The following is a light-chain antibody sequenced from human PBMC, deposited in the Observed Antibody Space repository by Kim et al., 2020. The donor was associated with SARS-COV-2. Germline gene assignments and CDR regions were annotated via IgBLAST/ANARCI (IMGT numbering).Light chain of an antibody. CDR1: QGISSY. V-gene: IGKV1-9*01. Sequence: IQLTQSPSSLSASVGDRVTITCRASQGISSYLAWYHQKPGKAPNLLIYAASTLQSGVPSRFSGSGSGTDFTLTISSLQPEDFATYYCQQLNSHPLTFGGGTKVDIK. J-gene: IGKJ4*01. CDR2: AAS. CDR3: QQLNSHPLT.